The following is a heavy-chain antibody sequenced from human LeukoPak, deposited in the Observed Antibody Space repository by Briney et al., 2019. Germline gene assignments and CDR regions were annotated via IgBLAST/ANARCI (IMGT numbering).Heavy chain of an antibody. Sequence: GGSLRLSCAASGLTFSSHWMHWVRQAPGKGLVWVSRITNDGSSTTYADSVKGRFTISRDNAKSSVYLQMNTLRAEDTAVYYCATSADSSGNDWGQGTLVTVSS. V-gene: IGHV3-74*01. D-gene: IGHD3-22*01. CDR2: ITNDGSST. CDR3: ATSADSSGND. CDR1: GLTFSSHW. J-gene: IGHJ4*02.